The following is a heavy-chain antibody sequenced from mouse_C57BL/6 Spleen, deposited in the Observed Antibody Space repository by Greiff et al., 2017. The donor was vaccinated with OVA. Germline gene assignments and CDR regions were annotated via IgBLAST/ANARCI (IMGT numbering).Heavy chain of an antibody. Sequence: EVQRVESGPGMVKPSQSLSLTCTVTGYSITSGYDWHWIRHFPGNKLEWMGYISYSGSTNYNPSLKSRISITHDTSKNHFFLKLNSVTTEDTATYYCARAYGSSLDYWGQGTTLTVSS. CDR3: ARAYGSSLDY. CDR1: GYSITSGYD. V-gene: IGHV3-1*01. J-gene: IGHJ2*01. D-gene: IGHD1-1*01. CDR2: ISYSGST.